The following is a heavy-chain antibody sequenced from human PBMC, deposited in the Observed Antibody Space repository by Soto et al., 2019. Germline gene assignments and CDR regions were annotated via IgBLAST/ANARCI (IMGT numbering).Heavy chain of an antibody. CDR2: VYYTGST. CDR1: GASIRSTDYY. CDR3: VRTAREGAVAPHGSES. V-gene: IGHV4-30-4*01. D-gene: IGHD2-21*02. Sequence: SETLSLTCTVCGASIRSTDYYWSWIHHAPGKGLEWIGCVYYTGSTYYNPSLMSRLTISVDTSKNQFSLKLTSVTAAETAVYYCVRTAREGAVAPHGSESWGKGNKVDVSS. J-gene: IGHJ4*02.